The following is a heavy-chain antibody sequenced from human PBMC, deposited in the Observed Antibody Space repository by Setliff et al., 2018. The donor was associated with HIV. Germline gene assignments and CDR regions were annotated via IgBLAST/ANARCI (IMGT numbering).Heavy chain of an antibody. CDR1: GFTFSNYW. J-gene: IGHJ4*01. CDR3: AREVAADGTYFDY. D-gene: IGHD6-13*01. CDR2: ISYDGSNK. Sequence: GGSLRLSCAASGFTFSNYWMDWVRQAPGKGLEWVAGISYDGSNKYYTDSVKGRFTISRDNSKNTLYLQMNSLRAEDSAVYYCAREVAADGTYFDYWGQGALVTVSS. V-gene: IGHV3-30*03.